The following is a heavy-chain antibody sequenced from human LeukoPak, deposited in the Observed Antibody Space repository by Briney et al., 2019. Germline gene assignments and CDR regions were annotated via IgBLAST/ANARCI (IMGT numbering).Heavy chain of an antibody. CDR3: VVTYGSGSYYPFDY. D-gene: IGHD3-10*01. Sequence: SETLSLTCTVSGGSISSYYWSWIRQPPGKGLEWIGYIYYSGSTNYNPSLKSQVTISVDTSKNQFSLKLSSVTAADTAVYYCVVTYGSGSYYPFDYWGQGTLVTVSS. CDR1: GGSISSYY. CDR2: IYYSGST. V-gene: IGHV4-59*08. J-gene: IGHJ4*02.